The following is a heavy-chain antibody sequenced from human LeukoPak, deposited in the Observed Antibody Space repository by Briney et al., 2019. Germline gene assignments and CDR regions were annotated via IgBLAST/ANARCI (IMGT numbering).Heavy chain of an antibody. CDR2: IYYSGST. CDR1: GGSVITTDYS. CDR3: ARDRIEEHGLGIAVATGELDY. J-gene: IGHJ4*02. V-gene: IGHV4-39*07. D-gene: IGHD6-19*01. Sequence: SETLSLTCTVSGGSVITTDYSWGWIRQPPGKGLEWIGSIYYSGSTYYNPSLKSRVTISVDTSKNQFSLKLSSVTAADTAVYYCARDRIEEHGLGIAVATGELDYWGQGTLVTVSS.